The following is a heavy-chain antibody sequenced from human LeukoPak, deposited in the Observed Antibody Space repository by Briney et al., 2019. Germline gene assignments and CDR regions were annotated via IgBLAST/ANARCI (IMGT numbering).Heavy chain of an antibody. Sequence: GGSLRLSCAASGFTFSSSAMSWVRQAPGRGLEWVSSITGSGDSTYYADSVKGRFIISRDNSKNTLYLQMNSLRAEDMAVYYCATDSNWGYFDYWGQGTLVTVSS. D-gene: IGHD7-27*01. V-gene: IGHV3-23*01. CDR3: ATDSNWGYFDY. J-gene: IGHJ4*02. CDR2: ITGSGDST. CDR1: GFTFSSSA.